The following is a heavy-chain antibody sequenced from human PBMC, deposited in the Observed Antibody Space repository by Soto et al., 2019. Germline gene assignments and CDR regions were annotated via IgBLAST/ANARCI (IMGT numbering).Heavy chain of an antibody. CDR2: TYYRSKWYN. D-gene: IGHD6-6*01. CDR1: GDSVSSNSAA. V-gene: IGHV6-1*01. Sequence: PSQTLSLTCVISGDSVSSNSAAWNWIRQSPSRGLEWLGRTYYRSKWYNDYAVSVKSRITINPDTSKNQFSLQLNSVTPEDTAVYYCARDESGEYSRSSPLLYYYYYGMDVWGQGTTVTVSS. CDR3: ARDESGEYSRSSPLLYYYYYGMDV. J-gene: IGHJ6*02.